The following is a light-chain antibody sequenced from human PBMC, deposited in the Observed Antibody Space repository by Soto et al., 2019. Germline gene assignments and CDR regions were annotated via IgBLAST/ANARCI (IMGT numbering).Light chain of an antibody. Sequence: IVLTQSPGTLSLSPGEGATLSCRASQSVRDNLAWYQQRPGQGPRLLIYGSSTRATGIPARFSGSGSGTEFSITISRLQSEDFAVYYCQQHNNWPHTFGQGTKVDIK. CDR1: QSVRDN. J-gene: IGKJ1*01. CDR3: QQHNNWPHT. V-gene: IGKV3-15*01. CDR2: GSS.